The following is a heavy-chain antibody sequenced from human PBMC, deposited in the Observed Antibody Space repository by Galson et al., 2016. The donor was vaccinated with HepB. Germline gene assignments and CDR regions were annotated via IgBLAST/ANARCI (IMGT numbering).Heavy chain of an antibody. CDR2: IYYSGST. V-gene: IGHV4-39*02. D-gene: IGHD4-23*01. CDR3: ARRTVVNGGFDY. CDR1: GGSISSSIYY. J-gene: IGHJ4*02. Sequence: SETLSLTCSVSGGSISSSIYYWGWIRQPPGKGLEWIGSIYYSGSTYYNPSLKSRVTISVDTSKNHFSLRLSSVTAADTAVYYCARRTVVNGGFDYWGQGTLVTVSS.